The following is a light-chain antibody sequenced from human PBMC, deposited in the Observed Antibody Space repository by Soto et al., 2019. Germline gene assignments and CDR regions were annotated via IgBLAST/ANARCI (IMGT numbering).Light chain of an antibody. Sequence: QSVLTQPPSASGSPGQSVTISCTGTSSDVGGYNFVSWYQHHPGKAPKLMIYEVTERPSGVPDRFSGSKSAYTASLTISGLQAEDEADYFCTSSTTDSLYVFGTGTKVTVL. CDR3: TSSTTDSLYV. CDR2: EVT. J-gene: IGLJ1*01. CDR1: SSDVGGYNF. V-gene: IGLV2-8*01.